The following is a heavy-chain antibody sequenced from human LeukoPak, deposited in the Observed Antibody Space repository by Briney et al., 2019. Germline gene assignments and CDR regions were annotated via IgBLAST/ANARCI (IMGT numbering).Heavy chain of an antibody. V-gene: IGHV1-18*01. CDR1: GYTFSDHG. CDR2: ISAYNGHR. D-gene: IGHD3-22*01. CDR3: ARVLSYYDSSGYYDI. Sequence: ASVKVSCKASGYTFSDHGVSWVRQAPGQGLEWMAWISAYNGHRKYAQNLQGRVSMTTDTSTNTAYMELRGLKSDDTAVYYCARVLSYYDSSGYYDIWGQGTMVTVSS. J-gene: IGHJ3*02.